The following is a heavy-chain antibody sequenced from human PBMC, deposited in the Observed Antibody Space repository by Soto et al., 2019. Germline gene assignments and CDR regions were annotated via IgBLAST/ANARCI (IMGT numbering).Heavy chain of an antibody. V-gene: IGHV3-53*01. J-gene: IGHJ4*02. Sequence: GSLRLSCAASGFTVSSNYMSWVRQAPGKGLEWVSVIYSGGSTYYADSVKGRFTISRDNSKSTLYLQMNSLRAEDTAVYYCARASRATYDSSGFWFDYWGQGTLVTVSS. CDR2: IYSGGST. CDR1: GFTVSSNY. CDR3: ARASRATYDSSGFWFDY. D-gene: IGHD3-22*01.